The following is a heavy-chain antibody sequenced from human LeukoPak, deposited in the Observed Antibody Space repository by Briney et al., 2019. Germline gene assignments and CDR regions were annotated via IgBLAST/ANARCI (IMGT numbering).Heavy chain of an antibody. Sequence: GGSLRLSCAASGFTFSSYGMHWVRQAPGKGLEWVAVIWYDGSNKYYADSVKGRFTTSRDNSKNTLYLQMNSLRAEDTAVYYCAKDIRGYSYGPFDYWGQGTLVTVSS. CDR1: GFTFSSYG. CDR2: IWYDGSNK. D-gene: IGHD5-18*01. V-gene: IGHV3-33*06. J-gene: IGHJ4*02. CDR3: AKDIRGYSYGPFDY.